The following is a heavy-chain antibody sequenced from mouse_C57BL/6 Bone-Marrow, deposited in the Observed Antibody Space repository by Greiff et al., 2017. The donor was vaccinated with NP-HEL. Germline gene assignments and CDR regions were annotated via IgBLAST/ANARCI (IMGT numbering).Heavy chain of an antibody. CDR1: GYAFSSSW. CDR3: ASIYYYGSWYFDV. Sequence: VKLQESGPELVKPGASVKISCKASGYAFSSSWMNWVKQRPGKGLEWIGRIYPGDGDTNYNGKFKGKATLTADKSSSTAYMQLSSLTSEDSAVYFCASIYYYGSWYFDVWGTGTTVTVSS. D-gene: IGHD1-1*01. V-gene: IGHV1-82*01. CDR2: IYPGDGDT. J-gene: IGHJ1*03.